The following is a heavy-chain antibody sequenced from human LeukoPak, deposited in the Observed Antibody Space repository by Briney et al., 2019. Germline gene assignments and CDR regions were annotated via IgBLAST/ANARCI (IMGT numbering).Heavy chain of an antibody. CDR2: INWNGGST. V-gene: IGHV3-20*04. J-gene: IGHJ4*02. D-gene: IGHD1-1*01. CDR1: GFSFDDYG. CDR3: ARGTSDARYYFDY. Sequence: TGGSLRLSCAASGFSFDDYGMSWVRQAPGKGLEWVSGINWNGGSTGYADSVKGRFTISRDNAKNSLYLQMNSLRAEDTALYYWARGTSDARYYFDYWGQGILVTVSS.